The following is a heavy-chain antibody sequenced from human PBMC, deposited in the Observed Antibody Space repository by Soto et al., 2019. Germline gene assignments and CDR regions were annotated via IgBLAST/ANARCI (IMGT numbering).Heavy chain of an antibody. Sequence: PGGTLRLSCAGSGFTFSNFHLHWVRQAPGKGLEWVAVISFDGANKYYADSVKGRFSLSRDNSNITVFLQMNSLRRDDTAIYYCARRTLLTTKYFQHWGQGTQVTVSS. D-gene: IGHD2-21*02. CDR2: ISFDGANK. CDR1: GFTFSNFH. J-gene: IGHJ1*01. V-gene: IGHV3-30*14. CDR3: ARRTLLTTKYFQH.